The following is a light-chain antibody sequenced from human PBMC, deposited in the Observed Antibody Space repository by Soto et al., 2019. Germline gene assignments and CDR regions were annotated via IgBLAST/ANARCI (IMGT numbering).Light chain of an antibody. Sequence: SSLTHPPSSSGSPGQSITISCTGTSGDIGSYNRVSWYQQHPGKAPKLIIYEVTDRPSGVSNRFSGSKSGITASLTISGLQAEDEAEYYCSSYTNINTRACVFGTGTKVTVL. CDR1: SGDIGSYNR. V-gene: IGLV2-14*01. CDR2: EVT. J-gene: IGLJ1*01. CDR3: SSYTNINTRACV.